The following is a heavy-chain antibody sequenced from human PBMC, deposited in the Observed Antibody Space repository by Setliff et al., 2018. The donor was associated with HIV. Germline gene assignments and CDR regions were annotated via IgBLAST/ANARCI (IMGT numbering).Heavy chain of an antibody. V-gene: IGHV1-2*02. Sequence: ASVKVSCKASGYTFSGYYLHWVRRAPGQGLEWMGWINPNTGDTRYAQNFQGRVTVTRDTSISTAYLELNRLQSDDTAMYFCARVRLGYNDLTPPRYTHALGYWGQGTLVTVSS. D-gene: IGHD6-25*01. CDR1: GYTFSGYY. CDR3: ARVRLGYNDLTPPRYTHALGY. CDR2: INPNTGDT. J-gene: IGHJ4*02.